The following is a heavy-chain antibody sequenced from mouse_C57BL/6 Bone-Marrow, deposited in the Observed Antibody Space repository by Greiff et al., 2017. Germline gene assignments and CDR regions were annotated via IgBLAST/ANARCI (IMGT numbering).Heavy chain of an antibody. J-gene: IGHJ4*01. CDR1: GYTFTNYW. CDR3: ARSYDYDDYTMDY. V-gene: IGHV1-64*01. CDR2: MHPNGGSP. D-gene: IGHD2-4*01. Sequence: QVQLQQPGAELVKPGASVKLSCKASGYTFTNYWMHWVKQRPGQGLEWIGMMHPNGGSPDYNEKFKSEATLSVDKSSRPAYMEVSSLTSEYSAVYYCARSYDYDDYTMDYWGQGTSVTVSS.